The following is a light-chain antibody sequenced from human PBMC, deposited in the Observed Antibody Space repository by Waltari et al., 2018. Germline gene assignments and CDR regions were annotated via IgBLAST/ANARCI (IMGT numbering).Light chain of an antibody. CDR2: KDN. V-gene: IGLV3-25*03. CDR3: QSADRSGSQWV. CDR1: ELPRQY. Sequence: SYELTQPPSVSVSPGQTARITCSGDELPRQYVCWYQKKAGQAPLMVMYKDNERPSGIPDRFSGAASGTTITLTISDVQAEDEADYYCQSADRSGSQWVVGGGTKLTVL. J-gene: IGLJ3*02.